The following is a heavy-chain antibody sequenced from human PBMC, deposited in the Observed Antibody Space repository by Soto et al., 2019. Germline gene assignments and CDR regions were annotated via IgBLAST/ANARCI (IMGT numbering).Heavy chain of an antibody. J-gene: IGHJ5*02. CDR3: AREKGVSDSSAFAP. CDR1: GGTFSSYT. V-gene: IGHV1-69*08. D-gene: IGHD3-22*01. Sequence: QVQLVQSGAEVKKPGSSVKVSCKASGGTFSSYTISWVRQAPGQGLEWMGRIIPILGIANYAQKFQGRVTITADKSTSTAYMELSSMRSEDTAVYYCAREKGVSDSSAFAPWGQGTLVTVSS. CDR2: IIPILGIA.